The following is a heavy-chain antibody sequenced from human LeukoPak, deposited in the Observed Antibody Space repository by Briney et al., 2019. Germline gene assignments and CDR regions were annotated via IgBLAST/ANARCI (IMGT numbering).Heavy chain of an antibody. CDR2: INHSGST. J-gene: IGHJ4*02. D-gene: IGHD3-3*01. CDR3: ARLVRLDDFWSGYFYDY. CDR1: GGSFSGYY. V-gene: IGHV4-34*01. Sequence: SETLSLTCAVYGGSFSGYYWSWIRQPPGKGLEWIGEINHSGSTNYNPSLKSRVTISLDTSKTSFSLNLTSVTAADTAMYYCARLVRLDDFWSGYFYDYWGQGTLVTVSS.